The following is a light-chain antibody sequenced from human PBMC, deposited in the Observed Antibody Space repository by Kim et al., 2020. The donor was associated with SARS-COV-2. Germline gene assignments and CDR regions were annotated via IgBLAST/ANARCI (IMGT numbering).Light chain of an antibody. CDR2: ETS. J-gene: IGKJ4*01. Sequence: LSPGERATLSCRASQSVGNSLAWFQQKPGQAPILLIFETSNRDTGIPARFSGSGSGTGFTLTISSLEPEDFAVYYCQQRYDWPLTFGGGTKVDIK. CDR1: QSVGNS. V-gene: IGKV3-11*01. CDR3: QQRYDWPLT.